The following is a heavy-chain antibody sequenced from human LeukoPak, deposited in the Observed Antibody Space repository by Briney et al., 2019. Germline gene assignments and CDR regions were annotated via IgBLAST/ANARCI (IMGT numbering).Heavy chain of an antibody. Sequence: GGSLRLSCAASGFTFSSYAMSWVRQAPGKGLEWVSAISGSGGSTYYADSVKGRFTISRDNSKNTLYLQMNSLRAEDTAAYYCAKDKGSSGWYPTFDYWGQGTLVTVSS. J-gene: IGHJ4*02. V-gene: IGHV3-23*01. CDR3: AKDKGSSGWYPTFDY. CDR2: ISGSGGST. D-gene: IGHD6-19*01. CDR1: GFTFSSYA.